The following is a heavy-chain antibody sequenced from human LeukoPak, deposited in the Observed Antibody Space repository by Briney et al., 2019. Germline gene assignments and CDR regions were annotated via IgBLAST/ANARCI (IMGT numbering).Heavy chain of an antibody. Sequence: GESLKISCKNSGYLFSNYWIGWVRQMPGKGLEWMGIIYPGDSDTRYSPSFQGQVTISADKSISTAYLQWSSLKASDTAMYYCARQGYSSSWNPIKDYYYYYMDVWGKGTTVTISS. CDR2: IYPGDSDT. J-gene: IGHJ6*03. CDR3: ARQGYSSSWNPIKDYYYYYMDV. V-gene: IGHV5-51*01. D-gene: IGHD6-13*01. CDR1: GYLFSNYW.